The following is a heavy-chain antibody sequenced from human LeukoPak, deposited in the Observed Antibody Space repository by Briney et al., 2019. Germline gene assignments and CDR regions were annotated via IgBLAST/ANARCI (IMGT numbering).Heavy chain of an antibody. D-gene: IGHD3-16*01. Sequence: GGSLRLSCSASVFPFSSYAMHWVRQAPGKGLEYVSAISDSGGSAYYADSVKGRFTISRDNSKNTLYLQMNSLRAEDTAVYNCAKKLRGTYSFDCWGQGTLVTVSS. J-gene: IGHJ4*02. V-gene: IGHV3-23*01. CDR2: ISDSGGSA. CDR1: VFPFSSYA. CDR3: AKKLRGTYSFDC.